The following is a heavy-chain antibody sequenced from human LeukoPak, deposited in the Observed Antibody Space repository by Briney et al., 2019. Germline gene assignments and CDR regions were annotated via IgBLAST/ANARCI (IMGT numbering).Heavy chain of an antibody. CDR3: ARDREMAAFDY. J-gene: IGHJ4*02. Sequence: PGGSLRLSCAASGFTVSSNYMNWGRHAPGKGLEWVSAIYSCGSKHYADSVKGRFTNSRDNAKNTLYLQMNSLRVEDTAVYYCARDREMAAFDYWGQGTLVTVSS. D-gene: IGHD5-24*01. V-gene: IGHV3-66*01. CDR2: IYSCGSK. CDR1: GFTVSSNY.